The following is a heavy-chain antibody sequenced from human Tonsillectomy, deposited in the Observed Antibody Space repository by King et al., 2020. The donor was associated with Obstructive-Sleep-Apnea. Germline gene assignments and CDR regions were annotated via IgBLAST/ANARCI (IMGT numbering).Heavy chain of an antibody. J-gene: IGHJ4*02. CDR2: IYPGDSDT. CDR3: ARAGIAVAGSWGIDY. Sequence: EVQLVESGAEVKKPGESLKISCKGSGYSFTNKWIIWVRQMPGKGLEWMGVIYPGDSDTRYSPSFQGQVTISVDRSISTAYLQWSSLKASDTAMYLCARAGIAVAGSWGIDYWGQGSLVTVSS. D-gene: IGHD6-19*01. V-gene: IGHV5-51*01. CDR1: GYSFTNKW.